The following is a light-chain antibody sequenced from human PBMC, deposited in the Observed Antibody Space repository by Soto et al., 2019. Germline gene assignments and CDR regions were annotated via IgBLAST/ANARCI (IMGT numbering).Light chain of an antibody. J-gene: IGLJ3*02. Sequence: QSVLTQPASVSGSPGQSITISCTGTGSDVGGYNYVSWYQQHPGKAPKLMIYEVSNRPSGVSNRFSGSKSGNTASLTISGLQAEDEADYYCSSYTSTNILEVFGGGTKLTVL. CDR1: GSDVGGYNY. V-gene: IGLV2-14*01. CDR2: EVS. CDR3: SSYTSTNILEV.